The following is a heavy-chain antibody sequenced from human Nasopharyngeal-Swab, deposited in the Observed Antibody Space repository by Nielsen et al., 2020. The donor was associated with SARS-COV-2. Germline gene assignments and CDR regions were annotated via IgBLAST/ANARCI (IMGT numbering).Heavy chain of an antibody. J-gene: IGHJ6*02. D-gene: IGHD1-26*01. Sequence: GGSLRLSCAASGFTFSSYSMNWVRQAPGKGLEWVSSISSSSSYMYYADSVKGRFTISRDNAKNSVYLQMNSLRAEDTAVYYCATPVGDEGWGLYYYGMDVWGQGTTVTVSS. V-gene: IGHV3-21*01. CDR2: ISSSSSYM. CDR3: ATPVGDEGWGLYYYGMDV. CDR1: GFTFSSYS.